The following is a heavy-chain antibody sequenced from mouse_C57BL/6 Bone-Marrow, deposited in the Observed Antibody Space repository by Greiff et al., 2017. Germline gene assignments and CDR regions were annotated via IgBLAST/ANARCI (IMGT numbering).Heavy chain of an antibody. CDR3: TSYYYGSTLYWYFDV. J-gene: IGHJ1*03. V-gene: IGHV14-4*01. Sequence: VQLQQSGAELVRPGASVKLSCTASGFNIKDDYMHWVKQRPEQGLEWIGWIDPENGDTEYATKFKGKATITADTSSNTAYLQLSSLTSEDTSVYYCTSYYYGSTLYWYFDVCGTGTTVTVSS. CDR2: IDPENGDT. CDR1: GFNIKDDY. D-gene: IGHD1-1*01.